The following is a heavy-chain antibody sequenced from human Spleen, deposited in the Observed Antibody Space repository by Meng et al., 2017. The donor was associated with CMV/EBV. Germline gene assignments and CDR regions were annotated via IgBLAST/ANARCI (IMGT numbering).Heavy chain of an antibody. J-gene: IGHJ4*02. V-gene: IGHV3-7*03. Sequence: GGSLRLSCAASGFTVSTSYMNWVRQAPGKGLEWVATIKEDGSETYYVDSVKGRFTISRDNAKKSLYLQMNSLRADDTAVYYCAKPEWLPDYWGQGTLVTVSS. CDR1: GFTVSTSY. D-gene: IGHD3-3*01. CDR2: IKEDGSET. CDR3: AKPEWLPDY.